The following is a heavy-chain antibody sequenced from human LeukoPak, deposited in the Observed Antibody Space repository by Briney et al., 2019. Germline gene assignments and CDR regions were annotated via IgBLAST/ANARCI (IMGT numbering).Heavy chain of an antibody. CDR3: ARDQKYCTNGVCYVRPHWFDP. J-gene: IGHJ5*02. D-gene: IGHD2-8*01. V-gene: IGHV1-2*06. CDR1: GYTFTGYY. Sequence: GASVKVSCKASGYTFTGYYMHWVRQAPGQGLEWMGRINPNSGGTNYAQKFQGRVTMTRDTSISTAYMELSRLRSDDTAVYYCARDQKYCTNGVCYVRPHWFDPWGQGTLVTVSS. CDR2: INPNSGGT.